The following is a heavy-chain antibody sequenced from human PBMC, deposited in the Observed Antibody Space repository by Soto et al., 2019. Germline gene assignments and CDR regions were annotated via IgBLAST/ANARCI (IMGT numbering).Heavy chain of an antibody. CDR1: GDSMSSGDYR. CDR3: ARHPVHPLYTGSYFDW. Sequence: WETLSLTCTVSGDSMSSGDYRWVWIRQPPGKGLEWIGSVYYSGHSYSSLSLRSRVTMSVDTSKNQFSLTLSSVTAADSAIYFCARHPVHPLYTGSYFDWWGQGTLVTVSS. J-gene: IGHJ4*02. D-gene: IGHD1-26*01. V-gene: IGHV4-39*01. CDR2: VYYSGHS.